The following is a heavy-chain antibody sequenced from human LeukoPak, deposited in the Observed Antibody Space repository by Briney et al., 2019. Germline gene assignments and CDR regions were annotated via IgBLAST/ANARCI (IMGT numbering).Heavy chain of an antibody. J-gene: IGHJ2*01. CDR2: INHSGST. V-gene: IGHV4-34*01. D-gene: IGHD4-23*01. Sequence: SETLSLTCAVYGRSLSGYYWGWVRQPPGKWLEWIGEINHSGSTNYSTSLKSRVTKSVDTSKNQISLKLSSVTAADTAVYYCARGQDYGGNSDYWYFDLWGRGTLVTVSS. CDR3: ARGQDYGGNSDYWYFDL. CDR1: GRSLSGYY.